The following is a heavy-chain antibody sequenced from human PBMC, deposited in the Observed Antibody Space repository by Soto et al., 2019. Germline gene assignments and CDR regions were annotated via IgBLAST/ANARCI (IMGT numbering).Heavy chain of an antibody. CDR1: GYSFAGYW. CDR3: ARQIYDSDTGPNFQYYFDS. V-gene: IGHV5-10-1*01. D-gene: IGHD3-22*01. J-gene: IGHJ4*02. Sequence: GASLKISCKGSGYSFAGYWITWVRQKPGKGLEWMGRIDPSDSQTYYSPSFRGHVTISVTKSITTVFLQWSSLRASDTAMYYCARQIYDSDTGPNFQYYFDSWGQGTPVTVSS. CDR2: IDPSDSQT.